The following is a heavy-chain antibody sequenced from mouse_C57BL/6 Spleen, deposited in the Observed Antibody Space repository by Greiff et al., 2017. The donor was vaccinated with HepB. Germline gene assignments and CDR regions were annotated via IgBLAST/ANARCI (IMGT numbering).Heavy chain of an antibody. CDR1: GYTFTSYW. CDR2: IYPGSGST. J-gene: IGHJ4*01. D-gene: IGHD2-3*01. V-gene: IGHV1-55*01. Sequence: QVQLQQPGAELVKPGASVKMSCKASGYTFTSYWITWVKQRPGQGLEWIGDIYPGSGSTNYNEKFKSKATLTVDTSSSTAYMQLSSLTSEDSAVYYCARPIIYDGYYDVCMDYWGQGTSVTVSS. CDR3: ARPIIYDGYYDVCMDY.